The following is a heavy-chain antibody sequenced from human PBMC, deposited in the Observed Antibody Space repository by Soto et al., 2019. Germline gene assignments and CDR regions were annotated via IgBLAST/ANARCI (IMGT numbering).Heavy chain of an antibody. CDR1: GFIFSNFW. J-gene: IGHJ4*02. CDR2: INQDGSEK. V-gene: IGHV3-7*04. CDR3: ARGTSTPGFDY. D-gene: IGHD1-1*01. Sequence: EVQLVESGGDLVQPGGSLRLSCAASGFIFSNFWMNWVRQAPGKGLEWVGNINQDGSEKSYVDSVKGRFTTSRDNAERSLYLQLNSLRAEDTAVYYCARGTSTPGFDYLGQGTLVTVSS.